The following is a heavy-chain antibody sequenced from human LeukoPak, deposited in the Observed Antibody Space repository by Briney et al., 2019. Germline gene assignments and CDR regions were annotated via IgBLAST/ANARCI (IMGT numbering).Heavy chain of an antibody. CDR1: GYTFTAYY. CDR2: INPNSGGT. D-gene: IGHD3-22*01. Sequence: ASVKVSCKASGYTFTAYYMHWVRQAPGQGLEWMGWINPNSGGTNYAQKFQGRVTMTRDTSINTAYMELSRLRSDDTAVYYCARDTRHYDTSVFKWFDPWGQGTLVTVSS. CDR3: ARDTRHYDTSVFKWFDP. J-gene: IGHJ5*02. V-gene: IGHV1-2*02.